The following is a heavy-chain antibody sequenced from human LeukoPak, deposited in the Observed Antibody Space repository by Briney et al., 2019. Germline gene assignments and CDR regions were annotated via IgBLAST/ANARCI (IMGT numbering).Heavy chain of an antibody. CDR3: ARTGTDAFDI. CDR2: TSYDEGNK. Sequence: GGSLRLSCAASGFTFGGYAMHWVRQAPGKGLEWVSVTSYDEGNKYYADSVKGRFTISRDNSKNTLYLQMNSLRAEDTAVYYCARTGTDAFDIWGQGTMVTVPS. CDR1: GFTFGGYA. D-gene: IGHD1/OR15-1a*01. V-gene: IGHV3-30-3*01. J-gene: IGHJ3*02.